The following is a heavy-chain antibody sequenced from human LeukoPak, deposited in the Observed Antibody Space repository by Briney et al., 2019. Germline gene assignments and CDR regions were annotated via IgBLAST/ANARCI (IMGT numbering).Heavy chain of an antibody. J-gene: IGHJ4*02. D-gene: IGHD1-26*01. V-gene: IGHV3-48*04. Sequence: GGSLRLSCAASGFTFSSYSMNWVRQAPGKGLEWVSYISSSGSTIYYADSVKGRFTISRDNAKNSLYLQMNSLRAEDTAVYYCARVISGSYPDYWGQGTLVTVSS. CDR1: GFTFSSYS. CDR3: ARVISGSYPDY. CDR2: ISSSGSTI.